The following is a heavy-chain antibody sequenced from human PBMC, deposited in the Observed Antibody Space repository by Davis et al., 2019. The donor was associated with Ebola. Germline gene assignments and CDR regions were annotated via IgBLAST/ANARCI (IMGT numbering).Heavy chain of an antibody. V-gene: IGHV4-4*07. J-gene: IGHJ4*02. CDR3: ARDSYSYDPIGSNLDY. CDR1: GGSITNYY. D-gene: IGHD3-10*01. Sequence: PSETLSLTCTVSGGSITNYYWSWIRQPAGKGLEWIGRVHTSGSTSYNPSLKSRVTMSADTSKNQYSLRLNSVTAADTAVYYCARDSYSYDPIGSNLDYWGQGTLVTVSS. CDR2: VHTSGST.